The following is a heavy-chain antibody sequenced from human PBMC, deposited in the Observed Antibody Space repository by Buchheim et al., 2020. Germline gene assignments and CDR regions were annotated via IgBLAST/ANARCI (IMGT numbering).Heavy chain of an antibody. Sequence: QVQLVESGGGLVKPGGSLRLSCAASGFTFSDYYMSWLRQAPGKGLEWVSYISSSGSTIYYADSVKGRFTISRDNAKNSLYLQMNSLRAEDTAVYYCARDCISSSWYLSHPLCYMDVWGKGTT. J-gene: IGHJ6*03. D-gene: IGHD6-13*01. CDR2: ISSSGSTI. CDR1: GFTFSDYY. V-gene: IGHV3-11*01. CDR3: ARDCISSSWYLSHPLCYMDV.